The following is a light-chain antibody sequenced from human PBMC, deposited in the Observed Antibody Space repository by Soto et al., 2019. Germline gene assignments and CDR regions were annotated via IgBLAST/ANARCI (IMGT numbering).Light chain of an antibody. V-gene: IGLV1-40*01. J-gene: IGLJ2*01. Sequence: QSAPTQPPSVSGAPGQRVTISCTGSSSNIGAGYDVHWYQQLPGTAPKLLIYGNSNRPSGVPDRFSGSKSGTSASLAITGLQAEDEADYYCQSYDSSLSDVVFGGGTKLTVL. CDR1: SSNIGAGYD. CDR3: QSYDSSLSDVV. CDR2: GNS.